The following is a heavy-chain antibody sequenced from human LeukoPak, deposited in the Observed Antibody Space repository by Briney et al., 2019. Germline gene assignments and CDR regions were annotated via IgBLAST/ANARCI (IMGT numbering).Heavy chain of an antibody. V-gene: IGHV3-23*01. D-gene: IGHD5-12*01. CDR2: ISGSGGST. CDR1: GFTFSSYA. Sequence: GGSLRLSCAASGFTFSSYAMSWVRQAPGKGLEWVSAISGSGGSTYYADSVKGRFTISRDNSKNTLYLQMNSLRAEDTAVYYCTKAQATGAKGTDYFDYWGQGTLVTVSS. CDR3: TKAQATGAKGTDYFDY. J-gene: IGHJ4*02.